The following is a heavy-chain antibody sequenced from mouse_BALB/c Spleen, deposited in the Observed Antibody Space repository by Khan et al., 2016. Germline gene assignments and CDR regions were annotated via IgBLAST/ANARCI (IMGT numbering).Heavy chain of an antibody. J-gene: IGHJ2*01. CDR2: ILPGSGST. CDR1: GYTFSSYW. V-gene: IGHV1-9*01. Sequence: QVQLQQSGAALMKPGASVKISCKATGYTFSSYWIEWVKQRPGHGLEWIGEILPGSGSTNYNEKFRGKATLTADTSSSPAYMQLSRLTSEDSAVHYCARTDRRGYFDDWGQGTTLTVSS. CDR3: ARTDRRGYFDD.